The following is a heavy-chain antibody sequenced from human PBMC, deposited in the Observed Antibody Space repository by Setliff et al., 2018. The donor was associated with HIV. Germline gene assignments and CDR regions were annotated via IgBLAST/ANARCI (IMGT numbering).Heavy chain of an antibody. D-gene: IGHD1-1*01. Sequence: SETLSLTCTVSGGSVNDFYCNWIRQPPGRGPEWIGYIHSSGSTIYNPSLKSRITISLDTSKEQFSLELSSATAADTAVYYCARWMTSRINRRHLRGDWFDPWGQGSLVTVPS. CDR2: IHSSGST. CDR3: ARWMTSRINRRHLRGDWFDP. V-gene: IGHV4-4*09. CDR1: GGSVNDFY. J-gene: IGHJ5*02.